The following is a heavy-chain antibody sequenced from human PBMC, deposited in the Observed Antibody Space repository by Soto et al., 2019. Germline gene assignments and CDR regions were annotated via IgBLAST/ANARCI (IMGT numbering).Heavy chain of an antibody. V-gene: IGHV3-23*01. CDR3: AKDRGSGDQGRVRFDP. CDR2: ISPGGGST. J-gene: IGHJ5*02. D-gene: IGHD2-15*01. CDR1: GFTFSSYA. Sequence: EVQLLESGGDLVQPGGSLRLSCAASGFTFSSYAMSCVRQAPGKGLEWVSTISPGGGSTYYADSVEGRFTISRDNSKSTLHLQLNSLRDDDTAVYYCAKDRGSGDQGRVRFDPWGQGTLVTVSS.